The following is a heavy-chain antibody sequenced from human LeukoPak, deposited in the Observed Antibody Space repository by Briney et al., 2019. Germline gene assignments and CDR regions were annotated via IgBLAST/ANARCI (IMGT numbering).Heavy chain of an antibody. CDR2: VSATAGTI. D-gene: IGHD4-17*01. J-gene: IGHJ4*02. Sequence: GGSLRLSCAASGFTFSSYAMTWVRQPPGKGLEWVSIVSATAGTIFYADSVKGRFAISRDKSRNTLFLQMNSLRAEDTAVYYCAKDRSTVTSKYFNYWGQGTLVTVSS. CDR1: GFTFSSYA. V-gene: IGHV3-23*01. CDR3: AKDRSTVTSKYFNY.